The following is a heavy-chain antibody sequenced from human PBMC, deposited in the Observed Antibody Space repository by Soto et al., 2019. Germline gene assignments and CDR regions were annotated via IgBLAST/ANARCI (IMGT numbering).Heavy chain of an antibody. V-gene: IGHV3-23*01. D-gene: IGHD2-2*02. Sequence: GGSLRLSCAASGFTFSTYAMSWVGQAPGKGLEWVSAISGSGDSTYYADSVKGRFTISRDNSKNTLYLQMNSLRAEDTAVYYCAKGTVPAAIRRDYFDYWGQGTLVTVSS. CDR1: GFTFSTYA. CDR2: ISGSGDST. J-gene: IGHJ4*02. CDR3: AKGTVPAAIRRDYFDY.